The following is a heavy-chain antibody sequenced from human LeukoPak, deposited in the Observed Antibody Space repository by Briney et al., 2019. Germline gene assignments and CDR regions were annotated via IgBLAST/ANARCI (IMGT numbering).Heavy chain of an antibody. D-gene: IGHD5-24*01. Sequence: GESLKISCKAPGYRFTKEWIAWVRQMPGKGLEWMGIIYPGDSDTRYSPSFQGQVTISADKSINTAYLQWSSLKASDTAMYYCARLDGYNYYYYYGMDVWGQGTTVTVSS. CDR1: GYRFTKEW. CDR3: ARLDGYNYYYYYGMDV. J-gene: IGHJ6*02. V-gene: IGHV5-51*01. CDR2: IYPGDSDT.